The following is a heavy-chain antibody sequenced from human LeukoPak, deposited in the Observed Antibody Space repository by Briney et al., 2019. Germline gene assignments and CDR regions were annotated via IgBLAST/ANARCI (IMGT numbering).Heavy chain of an antibody. CDR3: ARGFSGSSPFDY. CDR2: IGTAGDT. Sequence: PGGSLRLSCAASGFTFSSYDMHWVRQATGKGLEWVSAIGTAGDTYYPGSVKGRFTISRENAKNSLYLQMNSLRAEDTAVYYCARGFSGSSPFDYWGQGTLVTVSS. D-gene: IGHD1-26*01. CDR1: GFTFSSYD. V-gene: IGHV3-13*01. J-gene: IGHJ4*02.